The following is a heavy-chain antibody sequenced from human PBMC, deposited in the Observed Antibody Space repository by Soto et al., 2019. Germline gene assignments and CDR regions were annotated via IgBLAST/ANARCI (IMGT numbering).Heavy chain of an antibody. D-gene: IGHD3-10*01. V-gene: IGHV4-31*03. CDR2: IHYSGST. Sequence: PSETLSLTCNVSGGSVSSGGYYWSWIRQHPGKGLEWIGYIHYSGSTYYNPSLKSRVTMSIDTSKNLFSLNLSSVTAEDTAVYYCARDSGYGSGASVNHYLDYWGHGTLVTVSS. CDR3: ARDSGYGSGASVNHYLDY. J-gene: IGHJ4*01. CDR1: GGSVSSGGYY.